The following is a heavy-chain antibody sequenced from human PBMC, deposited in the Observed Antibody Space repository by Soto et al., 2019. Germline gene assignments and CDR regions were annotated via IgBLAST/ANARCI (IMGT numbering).Heavy chain of an antibody. J-gene: IGHJ3*02. CDR1: GGTFSSYA. CDR3: ARKDTDDAFDI. V-gene: IGHV1-18*01. CDR2: IIPNNGNT. Sequence: ASVKVSCKASGGTFSSYAISWVRQAPGQGLEWMGGIIPNNGNTNYAQKLQGRVTITTDTSTSTAYMELRGLRSDDTAVYYCARKDTDDAFDIWGQGTMVTVSS. D-gene: IGHD2-15*01.